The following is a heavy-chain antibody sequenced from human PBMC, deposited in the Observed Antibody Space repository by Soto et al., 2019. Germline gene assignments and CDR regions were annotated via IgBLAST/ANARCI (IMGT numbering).Heavy chain of an antibody. CDR1: GVSISTDNW. CDR3: AKNTCYGATCDTAFRI. V-gene: IGHV4-4*02. CDR2: IYLTGGT. Sequence: QVQLQESGPGLVKPSGTLSVTCAVSGVSISTDNWWSWVRQPPGKGLEWMGEIYLTGGTFYNPSLKSRVTVSLDKSNNQFSLRLTSVTSADTAVYYCAKNTCYGATCDTAFRIWGQGTTVTASP. D-gene: IGHD3-9*01. J-gene: IGHJ3*02.